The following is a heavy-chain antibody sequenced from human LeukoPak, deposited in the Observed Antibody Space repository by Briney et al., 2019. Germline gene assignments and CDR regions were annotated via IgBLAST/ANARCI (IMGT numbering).Heavy chain of an antibody. CDR1: GYTFTIYW. Sequence: GESLKISCKGSGYTFTIYWIGWVRQMPGKGLEWMGIIYPGDSDVRYSPSFQGQVTISADKSINTAYLQWSSLKASDTAMYYCARVPRMVRIGAPDTGFDYWGQGTLVTVSS. V-gene: IGHV5-51*01. D-gene: IGHD5-18*01. CDR3: ARVPRMVRIGAPDTGFDY. J-gene: IGHJ4*02. CDR2: IYPGDSDV.